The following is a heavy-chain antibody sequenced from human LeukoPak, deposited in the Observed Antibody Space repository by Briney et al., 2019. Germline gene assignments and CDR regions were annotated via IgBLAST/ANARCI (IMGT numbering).Heavy chain of an antibody. CDR2: IQQDGSVK. D-gene: IGHD6-6*01. CDR3: ARIGYSSSSFDY. Sequence: GGSLRLSCAGSGFTFSNYWMSWVRQAPGKGLEWVANIQQDGSVKYYVDSVRGRFTISRDNAKRSLYLQMNYLRAEDTAIYFCARIGYSSSSFDYWGQGTLVIVSS. CDR1: GFTFSNYW. J-gene: IGHJ4*02. V-gene: IGHV3-7*01.